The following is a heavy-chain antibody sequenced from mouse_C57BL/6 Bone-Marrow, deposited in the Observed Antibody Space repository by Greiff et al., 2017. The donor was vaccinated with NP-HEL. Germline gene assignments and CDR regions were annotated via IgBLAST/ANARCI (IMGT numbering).Heavy chain of an antibody. CDR1: GYTFTSYW. CDR3: AREYYYCYWYFDV. J-gene: IGHJ1*03. Sequence: VQLQQSGAELAKPGASVKLSCKASGYTFTSYWMHWVKQRPGQGLEWIGYINPSSGYTKYNQKVKDKATLTADKSSSTAYMQLSSLTYEDSAVYYCAREYYYCYWYFDVWGTGTTVTVSS. CDR2: INPSSGYT. V-gene: IGHV1-7*01. D-gene: IGHD1-1*01.